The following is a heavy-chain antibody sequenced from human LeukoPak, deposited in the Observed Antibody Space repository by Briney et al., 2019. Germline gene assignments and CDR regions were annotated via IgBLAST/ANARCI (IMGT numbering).Heavy chain of an antibody. CDR2: ISGSGGST. CDR1: GFTFNNYA. J-gene: IGHJ5*02. V-gene: IGHV3-23*01. CDR3: AKIFHTDGYYLGEHLFDA. D-gene: IGHD3-22*01. Sequence: PGGSLRLSCAAFGFTFNNYAMSWVRQAPGKGPEWLSAISGSGGSTTDADSVKGRFTTSRDNSKSTLYLQMNSLRAEDTAIYYCAKIFHTDGYYLGEHLFDAWGQGTLVTVSS.